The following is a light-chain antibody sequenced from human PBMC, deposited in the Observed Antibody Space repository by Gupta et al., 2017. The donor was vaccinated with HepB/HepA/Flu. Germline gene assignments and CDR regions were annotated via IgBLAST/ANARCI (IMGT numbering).Light chain of an antibody. CDR2: DVS. J-gene: IGKJ1*01. Sequence: EIVLTQSPGTLSLSPGERATLSCRASQSVRSSYLAWYQQRPGQAPRLLIYDVSSRATGIPDRFSGSGSGTDFTLTSSRLEPEDFAVYYWQEYGTSRTFGQGTKVDIK. V-gene: IGKV3-20*01. CDR1: QSVRSSY. CDR3: QEYGTSRT.